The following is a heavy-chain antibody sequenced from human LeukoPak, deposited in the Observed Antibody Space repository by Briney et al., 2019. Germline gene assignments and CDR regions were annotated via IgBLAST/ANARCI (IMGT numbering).Heavy chain of an antibody. V-gene: IGHV4-59*01. CDR3: ARSPGASPTYGDYPFDY. D-gene: IGHD4-17*01. CDR1: GGSISSYY. CDR2: IYYSGST. Sequence: SETLSLTCTVSGGSISSYYWSWIRQPPGKGLEWIRYIYYSGSTNYNPSLKSRVTISVDTSKNQFSLKLSSVTAADTAVYYCARSPGASPTYGDYPFDYWGQGTLVTVSS. J-gene: IGHJ4*02.